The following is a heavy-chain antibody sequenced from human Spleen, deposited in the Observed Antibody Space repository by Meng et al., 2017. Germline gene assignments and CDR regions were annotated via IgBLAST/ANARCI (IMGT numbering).Heavy chain of an antibody. J-gene: IGHJ4*02. D-gene: IGHD3-10*01. Sequence: GSLRLSCSVSGGSISTSIYYWGWVRQPPGKGLEWIGSFLYSGSTYYNPSLKSRVTISVDTSMNQFSLTLSSVTAADTAVYYCARSYGSGSYLSPMVRMNYWGQGTLVTVSS. V-gene: IGHV4-39*07. CDR1: GGSISTSIYY. CDR2: FLYSGST. CDR3: ARSYGSGSYLSPMVRMNY.